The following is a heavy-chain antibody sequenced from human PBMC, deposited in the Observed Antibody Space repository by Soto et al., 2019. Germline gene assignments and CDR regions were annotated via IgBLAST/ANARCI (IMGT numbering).Heavy chain of an antibody. Sequence: GASVEVSCKASGYTFTYRYLHWVRQAPGQALEWMGWITPFNGNTNYAQKFQDRVTITRDRSMSTAYMELSSLRSEDTAMYYCARSGTSSGWYDYWGQGTLVTVSS. CDR2: ITPFNGNT. J-gene: IGHJ4*02. CDR1: GYTFTYRY. CDR3: ARSGTSSGWYDY. D-gene: IGHD6-19*01. V-gene: IGHV1-45*02.